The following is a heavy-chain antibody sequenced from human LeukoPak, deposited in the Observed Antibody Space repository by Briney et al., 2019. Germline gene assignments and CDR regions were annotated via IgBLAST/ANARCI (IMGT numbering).Heavy chain of an antibody. J-gene: IGHJ6*02. V-gene: IGHV3-53*01. D-gene: IGHD4-17*01. Sequence: QPGGSLRLSCAASGFTFRSYTMNWVRQAPGKGLEWVSVIYSGGSTYYADSVKGRFTISRDNSKNTLYLQMNSLGAEDTAVCYCARDTVTTFRFRDYYYYGMDVWGQGTTVTVSS. CDR1: GFTFRSYT. CDR3: ARDTVTTFRFRDYYYYGMDV. CDR2: IYSGGST.